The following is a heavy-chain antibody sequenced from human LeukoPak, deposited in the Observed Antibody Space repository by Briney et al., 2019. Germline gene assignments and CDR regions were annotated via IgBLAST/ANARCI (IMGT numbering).Heavy chain of an antibody. CDR3: ARGYSSTVPNFDY. CDR2: INPNNGGT. Sequence: ASVKVSCKASGYIFTGFYMHWVRQAPGQGLEWMGWINPNNGGTSYAQKFQGRVTMTRDTSITTAYMELPSLTSDDTAVYYCARGYSSTVPNFDYWGQGTLVTVSS. D-gene: IGHD6-13*01. J-gene: IGHJ4*02. V-gene: IGHV1-2*02. CDR1: GYIFTGFY.